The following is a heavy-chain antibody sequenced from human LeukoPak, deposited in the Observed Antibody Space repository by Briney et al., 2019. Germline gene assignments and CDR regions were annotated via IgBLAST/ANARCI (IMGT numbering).Heavy chain of an antibody. D-gene: IGHD6-13*01. Sequence: GGSLRLSCAASGFTFSSYAMSWVRQAPGKGLEWVSVISDNGGVTYYADSVKGRFTISRDNSKNTLYLQMNSLRAEDTAIYYCAKDTSTRWYSSTPLPGDYWGQGTLVTVSS. J-gene: IGHJ4*02. V-gene: IGHV3-23*01. CDR3: AKDTSTRWYSSTPLPGDY. CDR2: ISDNGGVT. CDR1: GFTFSSYA.